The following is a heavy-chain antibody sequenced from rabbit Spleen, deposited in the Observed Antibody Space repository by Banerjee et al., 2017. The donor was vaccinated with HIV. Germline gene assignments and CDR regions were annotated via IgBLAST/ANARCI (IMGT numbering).Heavy chain of an antibody. V-gene: IGHV1S40*01. D-gene: IGHD1-1*01. CDR2: IDPVFGTT. CDR3: ARDLVAVIGWNFNL. J-gene: IGHJ4*01. Sequence: QSLEESGGDLVKPGASLTLTCTASGFSFSSSDWIYWVRQAPGKGLEWIGYIDPVFGTTYYASWAKGRFTISKTSSTTVTLQMTSLTVADTATYFCARDLVAVIGWNFNLWGPGTLVTVS. CDR1: GFSFSSSDW.